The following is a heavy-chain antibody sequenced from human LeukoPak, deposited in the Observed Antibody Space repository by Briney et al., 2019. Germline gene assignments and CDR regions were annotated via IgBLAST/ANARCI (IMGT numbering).Heavy chain of an antibody. CDR2: IKNDGGEE. CDR1: GFTFTKYW. D-gene: IGHD5-24*01. V-gene: IGHV3-7*01. CDR3: ARKARVSPKKATTDCSFDY. J-gene: IGHJ4*03. Sequence: GGSLRLSCAASGFTFTKYWMTWVRQAPGKGPEWVANIKNDGGEEYYVDSVKGRFTISRDNAKNSLYLQMNSLRGEDTAVYYCARKARVSPKKATTDCSFDYWGQGTLVTVPS.